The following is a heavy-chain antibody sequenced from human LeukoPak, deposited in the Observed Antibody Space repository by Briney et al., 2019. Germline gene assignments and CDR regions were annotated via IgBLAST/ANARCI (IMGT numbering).Heavy chain of an antibody. V-gene: IGHV3-21*01. CDR3: ARRSSGYSYILSY. CDR2: ISSSSSYI. J-gene: IGHJ4*02. Sequence: GGSLRLSCAASGFTLSSHSMNWVRQAPGKGLEWVSSISSSSSYIYYADSVKGRFTISRDNAKNSLYLQMSSLRAEDTAMYYCARRSSGYSYILSYWGQGALVTVSS. D-gene: IGHD5-18*01. CDR1: GFTLSSHS.